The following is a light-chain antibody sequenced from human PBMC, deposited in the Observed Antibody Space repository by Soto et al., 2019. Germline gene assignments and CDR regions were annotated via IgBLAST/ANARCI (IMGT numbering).Light chain of an antibody. CDR2: GAS. Sequence: EIVMTQSPATLSVSPGERATLSCRASQSIGRNLAWYQHKPGQAPRLLIYGASTGTTDIPIRFSASGSGTEFILTISSLQSEDFAVYYCQQYNNWPRSFGQGTKVEV. CDR3: QQYNNWPRS. CDR1: QSIGRN. V-gene: IGKV3-15*01. J-gene: IGKJ1*01.